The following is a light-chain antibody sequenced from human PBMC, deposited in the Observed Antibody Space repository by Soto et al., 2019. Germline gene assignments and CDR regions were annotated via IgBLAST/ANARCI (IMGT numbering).Light chain of an antibody. Sequence: AIRMTQSPSSFSASTGDRVTITCRASQGISSYLAWYQQKPGKAPKLLIYAASTLQSGVKSRFRCSGSATDFTLTISCLQSEDFATYYCQQYYSYPLTFGGGTTVEIK. CDR1: QGISSY. CDR2: AAS. V-gene: IGKV1-8*01. CDR3: QQYYSYPLT. J-gene: IGKJ4*01.